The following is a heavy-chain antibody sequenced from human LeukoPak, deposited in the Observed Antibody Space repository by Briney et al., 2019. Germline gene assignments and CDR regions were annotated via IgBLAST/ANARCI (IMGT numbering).Heavy chain of an antibody. D-gene: IGHD1-1*01. CDR1: GFTFSSYA. J-gene: IGHJ4*02. Sequence: GGSLRLSCAASGFTFSSYAMSWVRQAPGKGLEWVSANSGSGGSTYYADSVKGRFTISRDNSKNTLYLQMNSLRAEDTAVYYCAKSPTRGSGTGYWGQGTLVTVSS. V-gene: IGHV3-23*01. CDR2: NSGSGGST. CDR3: AKSPTRGSGTGY.